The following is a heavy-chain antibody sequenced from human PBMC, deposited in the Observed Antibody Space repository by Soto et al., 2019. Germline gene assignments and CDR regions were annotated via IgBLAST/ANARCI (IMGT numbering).Heavy chain of an antibody. Sequence: LRLSCAAPGFNFNIHALHWIRQAPGGGLEWVAVMSPGGNSQYYADSVKGRFTISRDTSKSTLYLQMTSLRPEDTAVYYCASGAAFYYDTSRYWGQGTLVTVSS. CDR2: MSPGGNSQ. V-gene: IGHV3-30-3*01. CDR3: ASGAAFYYDTSRY. J-gene: IGHJ4*02. D-gene: IGHD3-22*01. CDR1: GFNFNIHA.